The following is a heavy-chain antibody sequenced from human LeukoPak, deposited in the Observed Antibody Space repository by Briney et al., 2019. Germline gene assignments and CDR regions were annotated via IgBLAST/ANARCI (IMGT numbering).Heavy chain of an antibody. V-gene: IGHV4-39*01. CDR2: NSGST. Sequence: KSSETLSLTCTVSGGSISSTRYYWGWIRQPPGKGLEWIGSNSGSTYYNPSLKSRVTMSVDTSKNQFSLKLSSVTAADTAVYYCARHGIYYGLGSSYGLPNWFDPWGQGTLVTVSS. CDR3: ARHGIYYGLGSSYGLPNWFDP. CDR1: GGSISSTRYY. D-gene: IGHD3-10*01. J-gene: IGHJ5*02.